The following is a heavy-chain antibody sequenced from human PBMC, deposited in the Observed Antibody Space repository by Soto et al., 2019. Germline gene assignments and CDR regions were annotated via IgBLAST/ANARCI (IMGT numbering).Heavy chain of an antibody. CDR1: GFTVSNNY. D-gene: IGHD6-13*01. Sequence: EVQLVESGGGVIQPGGSLRLSCAASGFTVSNNYMRWVRQAPGKGLEWVSLIYSGGSTHYADSVKGRFTISRDNSKNTLYLQMNSLRVEDTAVYYCARDPPGIAASGGGGWGQGTLVTVSS. V-gene: IGHV3-53*01. J-gene: IGHJ4*02. CDR3: ARDPPGIAASGGGG. CDR2: IYSGGST.